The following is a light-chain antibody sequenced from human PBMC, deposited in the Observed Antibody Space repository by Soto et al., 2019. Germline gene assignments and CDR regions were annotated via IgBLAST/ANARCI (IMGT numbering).Light chain of an antibody. J-gene: IGKJ1*01. CDR2: AVS. V-gene: IGKV1-17*01. CDR1: QGIRND. Sequence: IQMTHSPSSLSASVVDRFTITCRASQGIRNDLGLYLLFPAKDGIRDRSAVSALLLNLSSDRRITIRLLTEFTLTISSLQHGDFATYYCQQSNSYSTFGQGTKVDIK. CDR3: QQSNSYST.